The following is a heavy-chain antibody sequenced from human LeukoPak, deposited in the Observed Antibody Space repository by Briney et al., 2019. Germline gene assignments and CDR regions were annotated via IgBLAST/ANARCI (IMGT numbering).Heavy chain of an antibody. D-gene: IGHD3-22*01. CDR2: INPNSGGT. CDR3: ARNYYDSSGYYSPGDY. CDR1: GYTFTSYY. V-gene: IGHV1-2*06. J-gene: IGHJ4*02. Sequence: ASVKVSCKASGYTFTSYYMHWVRQAPGQGLEWMGRINPNSGGTNYAQKFQGRVTMTRDTSINTAYMELNRLRSDDTAVYYCARNYYDSSGYYSPGDYWGQGTLVTVSS.